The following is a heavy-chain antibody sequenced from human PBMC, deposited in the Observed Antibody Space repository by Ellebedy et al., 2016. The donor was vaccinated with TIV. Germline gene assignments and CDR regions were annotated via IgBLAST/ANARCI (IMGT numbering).Heavy chain of an antibody. Sequence: MPSETLSLTCAVYGGSFSGYYWSWIRQPPGKGLEWIGEINHSGSNNYNPSLKSRFTVSVDTYKNQFSLKLSSVTAADTAVYYCARGYYYANYFDYWGQGTLVTVSS. J-gene: IGHJ4*02. CDR2: INHSGSN. D-gene: IGHD3-10*01. CDR3: ARGYYYANYFDY. V-gene: IGHV4-34*01. CDR1: GGSFSGYY.